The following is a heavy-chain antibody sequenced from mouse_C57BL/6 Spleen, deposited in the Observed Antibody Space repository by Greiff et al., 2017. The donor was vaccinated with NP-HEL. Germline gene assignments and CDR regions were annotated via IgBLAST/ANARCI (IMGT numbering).Heavy chain of an antibody. CDR3: ARPITTVVAGADY. D-gene: IGHD1-1*01. J-gene: IGHJ2*01. Sequence: QVQLQQSGAELVKPGASVKLSCKASGYTFTSYWMHWVKQRPGQGLEWIGMIHPNSGSTNYNEKFKSKATLTVDKSSSTAYMQLSSLTSEDSAVYYYARPITTVVAGADYWGQGTTLTVSS. V-gene: IGHV1-64*01. CDR1: GYTFTSYW. CDR2: IHPNSGST.